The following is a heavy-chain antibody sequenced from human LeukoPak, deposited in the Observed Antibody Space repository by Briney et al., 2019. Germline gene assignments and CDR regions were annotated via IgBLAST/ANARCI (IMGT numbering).Heavy chain of an antibody. CDR1: GYTFTDYY. J-gene: IGHJ4*02. D-gene: IGHD1-26*01. V-gene: IGHV1-2*02. CDR2: INPNSGGT. CDR3: ARFTVGPTGTDY. Sequence: ASVKVSCKASGYTFTDYYMHWVRXAPGQXLEWVGWINPNSGGTNYAQKFQARVTMTRDTSSSTAYMELSRLRSDDTAVYYCARFTVGPTGTDYWGQGTLVTVSS.